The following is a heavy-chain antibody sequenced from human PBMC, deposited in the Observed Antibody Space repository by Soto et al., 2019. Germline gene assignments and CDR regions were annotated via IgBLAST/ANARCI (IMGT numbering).Heavy chain of an antibody. CDR2: ISGSGGST. D-gene: IGHD3-10*01. Sequence: GGSLRLSCAASGFTFSSYAMSWVRQAPGKGLEWVSAISGSGGSTYYADSVKGRFTISRYNAKNPLYLQMNSLRAEDTALYYCAKYLGMVLGVIIITPYFDYWGQGTLVTVSS. CDR3: AKYLGMVLGVIIITPYFDY. CDR1: GFTFSSYA. V-gene: IGHV3-23*01. J-gene: IGHJ4*02.